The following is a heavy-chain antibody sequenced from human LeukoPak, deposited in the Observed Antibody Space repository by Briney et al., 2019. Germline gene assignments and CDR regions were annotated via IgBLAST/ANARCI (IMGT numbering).Heavy chain of an antibody. CDR3: ARVRWPAAKY. CDR1: GFTFSNYA. V-gene: IGHV3-30-3*01. D-gene: IGHD2-2*01. Sequence: GGSLRLSCAASGFTFSNYAMHWVRQAPGKGPEWVTIMSYDGSNKFYADSVKGRFTISRDNSKNTLYLQMNSLRAEDTAVYYCARVRWPAAKYWGQGTLVTVSS. CDR2: MSYDGSNK. J-gene: IGHJ4*02.